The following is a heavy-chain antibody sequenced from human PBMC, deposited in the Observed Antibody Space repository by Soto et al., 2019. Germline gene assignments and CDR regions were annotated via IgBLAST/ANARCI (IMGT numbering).Heavy chain of an antibody. CDR2: IYYSGST. V-gene: IGHV4-31*02. Sequence: KTSETLSLTCTVSGGSISSGGYYWSWIRQHPGKGLEWIGYIYYSGSTYYNPSLKSRVTISVDTSKNQFSLKLSSVTAADTAVYYCARDKARMRAFDIWGQGTMVTVSS. D-gene: IGHD2-8*01. J-gene: IGHJ3*02. CDR1: GGSISSGGYY. CDR3: ARDKARMRAFDI.